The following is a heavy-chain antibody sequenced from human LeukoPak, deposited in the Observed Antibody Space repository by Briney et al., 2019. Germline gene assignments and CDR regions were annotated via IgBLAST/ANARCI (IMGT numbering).Heavy chain of an antibody. V-gene: IGHV4-39*01. CDR1: GGSITSSSFY. Sequence: PSETLSLTCTVSGGSITSSSFYWGWVRQPPGKGLEWIGSIYFSGNTYYNPSLKSRLTISVDTSKNQFSLNLSSVTAADTAVYYCASGRSSNFDYWGQGTLVTVSS. CDR2: IYFSGNT. D-gene: IGHD1-26*01. J-gene: IGHJ4*02. CDR3: ASGRSSNFDY.